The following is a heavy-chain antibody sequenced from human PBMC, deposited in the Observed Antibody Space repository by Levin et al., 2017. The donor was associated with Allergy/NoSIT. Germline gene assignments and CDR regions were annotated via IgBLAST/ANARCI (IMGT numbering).Heavy chain of an antibody. D-gene: IGHD3-22*01. J-gene: IGHJ4*02. CDR2: IYWDDDK. V-gene: IGHV2-5*02. CDR3: AHFDYYDSSGYHRHFDY. CDR1: GFSLSTTGVG. Sequence: SGPTLVKPTQTLTLTCTFSGFSLSTTGVGVGWIRQPPGKALEWLALIYWDDDKRYSPSLKSRLTVTKDTSNNQVVLTMTNMDPVDTATYYCAHFDYYDSSGYHRHFDYWGQGTLVTVSS.